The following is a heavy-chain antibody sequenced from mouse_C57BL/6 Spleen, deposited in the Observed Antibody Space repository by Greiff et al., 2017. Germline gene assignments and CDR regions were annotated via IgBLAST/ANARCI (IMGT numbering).Heavy chain of an antibody. J-gene: IGHJ1*03. CDR3: ASDRSSSYWYCDV. CDR2: ISAGGSYT. Sequence: EVKVVESGGGLVKPGGSLKLSCAASGFTFSSYAMSWVRQTPEQRLAWVATISAGGSYTYYPDNVKGRFTISRDNAKNNLYLLMSHLKSEDTAMDYCASDRSSSYWYCDVWGTGTTVTVSS. CDR1: GFTFSSYA. V-gene: IGHV5-4*03. D-gene: IGHD1-1*01.